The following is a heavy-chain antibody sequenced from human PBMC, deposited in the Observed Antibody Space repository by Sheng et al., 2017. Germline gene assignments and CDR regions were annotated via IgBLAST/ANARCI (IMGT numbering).Heavy chain of an antibody. V-gene: IGHV3-7*01. D-gene: IGHD3-10*01. CDR2: IKQDGSEK. CDR3: ARDAIPELLWFGELLYGYYGMDV. CDR1: GFTFSSYW. Sequence: PASGFTFSSYWMSWVRQAPGKGLEWVANIKQDGSEKYYVDSVKGRFTISRDNAKNSLYLQMNSLRAEDTAVYYCARDAIPELLWFGELLYGYYGMDVWGQGTTVTVSS. J-gene: IGHJ6*02.